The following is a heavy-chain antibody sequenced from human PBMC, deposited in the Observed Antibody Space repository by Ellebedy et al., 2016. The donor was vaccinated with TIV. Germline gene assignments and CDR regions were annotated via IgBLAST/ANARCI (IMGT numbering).Heavy chain of an antibody. CDR2: IKQDGSEK. D-gene: IGHD1-26*01. Sequence: PGGSLRLSCVASGFTFSSYWMSWVRQAPGKGLEWVANIKQDGSEKYYADSVKGRFTISRDNSKNTLYLQMNSLRAEDTAVYYCARDGGSYSDFDYWGQGTLVTVSS. CDR1: GFTFSSYW. J-gene: IGHJ4*02. V-gene: IGHV3-7*01. CDR3: ARDGGSYSDFDY.